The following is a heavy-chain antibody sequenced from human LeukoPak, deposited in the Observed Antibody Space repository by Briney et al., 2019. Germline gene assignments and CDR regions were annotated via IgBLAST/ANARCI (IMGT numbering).Heavy chain of an antibody. J-gene: IGHJ3*02. CDR2: IYTSGST. CDR1: GGSISSYY. D-gene: IGHD3-22*01. CDR3: ARVGLGGYNDAFDI. Sequence: SETVSLTCTVSGGSISSYYWTWIRQPAGKGLEWIGRIYTSGSTNYNPSLKSRVTMSVDTSKNQFPLKLSSVTAADTAVYYCARVGLGGYNDAFDIWGQGTMVTVSS. V-gene: IGHV4-4*07.